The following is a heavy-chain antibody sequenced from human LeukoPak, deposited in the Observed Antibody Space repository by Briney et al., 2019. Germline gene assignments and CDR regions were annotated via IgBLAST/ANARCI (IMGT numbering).Heavy chain of an antibody. Sequence: SETLSLTCTVSGDSISSYYWSWIRQPPGKGLEWLGYIYYSGSTNYNPSLESRVTISVDTSKHQFSLKLSSVTAADTAVYYCARTSAAGALGTFDIWGQGTMVTVSS. D-gene: IGHD6-13*01. J-gene: IGHJ3*02. V-gene: IGHV4-59*01. CDR3: ARTSAAGALGTFDI. CDR1: GDSISSYY. CDR2: IYYSGST.